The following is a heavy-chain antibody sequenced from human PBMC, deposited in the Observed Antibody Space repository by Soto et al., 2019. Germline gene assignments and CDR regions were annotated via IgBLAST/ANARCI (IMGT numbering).Heavy chain of an antibody. CDR2: IDPSDSYT. Sequence: PGESVKISFKGSGYSFTSYWISWVRQMPGKGLEWMGRIDPSDSYTNYSPSFQGHVTISADKSISTAYLQWSSLKASDTAMYYCARYQGYCSSTSCYHYYYGMDVWGQGTTVTVSS. CDR1: GYSFTSYW. V-gene: IGHV5-10-1*01. CDR3: ARYQGYCSSTSCYHYYYGMDV. J-gene: IGHJ6*02. D-gene: IGHD2-2*01.